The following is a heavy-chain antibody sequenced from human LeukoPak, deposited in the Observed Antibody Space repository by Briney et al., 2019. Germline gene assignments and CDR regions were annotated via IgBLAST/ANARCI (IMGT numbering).Heavy chain of an antibody. D-gene: IGHD6-13*01. CDR2: ISYDGSNE. CDR1: GFTFSYYT. J-gene: IGHJ5*02. CDR3: ARQGIASDVTPLRWFDP. Sequence: PGRSLRLSCAASGFTFSYYTMHWVRQAPGKGLEWVAVISYDGSNEYYADPVKGRFTISRDNSKNTLYLQMNSLRVEDTAVYYCARQGIASDVTPLRWFDPWGQGTLVTVSS. V-gene: IGHV3-30-3*01.